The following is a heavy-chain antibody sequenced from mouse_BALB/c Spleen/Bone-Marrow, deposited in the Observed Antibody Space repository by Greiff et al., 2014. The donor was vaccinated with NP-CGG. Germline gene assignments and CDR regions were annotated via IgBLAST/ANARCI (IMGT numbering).Heavy chain of an antibody. CDR1: GYSFTSYW. CDR3: TRVTMAMDY. J-gene: IGHJ4*01. D-gene: IGHD1-1*02. V-gene: IGHV1-5*01. Sequence: EVQLQQSGTVLTRPGASVKMSCKASGYSFTSYWMHWVKQRPGQGLEWIGAIYPGNSDTSYNQKFKGKAKLTAVTSATTAYMEFSSLTNEDSAVCYCTRVTMAMDYWGQGTSVTVSS. CDR2: IYPGNSDT.